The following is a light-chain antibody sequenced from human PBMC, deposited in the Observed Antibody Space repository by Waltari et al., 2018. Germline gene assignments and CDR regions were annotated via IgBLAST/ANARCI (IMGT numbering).Light chain of an antibody. CDR1: QTINNY. CDR2: DTS. Sequence: DIQMTPSPSSLSASVGDRVTIACRASQTINNYLSWYRQKVGKAPELLLYDTSTLQTGVPSMFSGSGSGTEFTLTISSLQPEDFATYYCHQTYSMPFTFGPGTKVDMK. CDR3: HQTYSMPFT. V-gene: IGKV1-39*01. J-gene: IGKJ3*01.